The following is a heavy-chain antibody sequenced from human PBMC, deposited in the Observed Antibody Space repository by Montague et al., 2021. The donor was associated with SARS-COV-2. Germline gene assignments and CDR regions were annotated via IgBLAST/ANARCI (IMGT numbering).Heavy chain of an antibody. Sequence: SLRLSCAASGFTFNNYWMHWVRQAPGKGLVWVSRTNNDESDTRYADSVKGRFTISRDNAKNMLYLQTNSLRADDTAVYYCARGLMATSWNTMGVWGHGSTVTVSS. CDR3: ARGLMATSWNTMGV. CDR2: TNNDESDT. V-gene: IGHV3-74*01. J-gene: IGHJ6*02. D-gene: IGHD1/OR15-1a*01. CDR1: GFTFNNYW.